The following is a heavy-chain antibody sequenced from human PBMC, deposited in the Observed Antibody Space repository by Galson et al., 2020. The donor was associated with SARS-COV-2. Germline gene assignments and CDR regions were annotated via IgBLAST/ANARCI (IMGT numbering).Heavy chain of an antibody. CDR1: GDSISHSIQY. J-gene: IGHJ4*02. CDR2: IYYNGNP. D-gene: IGHD3-10*01. V-gene: IGHV4-39*06. Sequence: SETLSLTCTVSGDSISHSIQYWDWVRQPTGKALEWMGNIYYNGNPYYNPSLKSRITMSIDTSKNQFPLTLSSVTAADTATYYCARDRRVRGESGYWGQGTLVTVSS. CDR3: ARDRRVRGESGY.